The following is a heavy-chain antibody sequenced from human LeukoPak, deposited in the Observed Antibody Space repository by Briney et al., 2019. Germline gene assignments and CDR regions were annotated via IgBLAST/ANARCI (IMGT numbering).Heavy chain of an antibody. CDR1: GFTVSSNY. Sequence: PGGSLRLSCAASGFTVSSNYMSWVRQAPGKGLEWVSVIYSGGSTYYADSVKGRFTIPRDNSKNTLYLQMNSLRAEDTAVYYCARERDTAMVPGYFDYWGQGTLVTVSS. J-gene: IGHJ4*02. CDR3: ARERDTAMVPGYFDY. V-gene: IGHV3-53*01. CDR2: IYSGGST. D-gene: IGHD5-18*01.